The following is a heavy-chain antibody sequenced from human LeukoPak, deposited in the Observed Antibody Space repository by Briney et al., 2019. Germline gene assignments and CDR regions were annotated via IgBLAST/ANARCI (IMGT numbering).Heavy chain of an antibody. CDR1: GFTFSSYE. J-gene: IGHJ6*03. CDR2: ISSSGSTI. V-gene: IGHV3-48*03. Sequence: AGGSLRLSCAASGFTFSSYEMNWVRQAPGKGLEWVSYISSSGSTIYYADSVKGRLTISRDNAKNSLYLQMNSLRAEDTAVYYCARAQTIFGVVAASYYYYMDVRGKGTTVTVSS. CDR3: ARAQTIFGVVAASYYYYMDV. D-gene: IGHD3-3*01.